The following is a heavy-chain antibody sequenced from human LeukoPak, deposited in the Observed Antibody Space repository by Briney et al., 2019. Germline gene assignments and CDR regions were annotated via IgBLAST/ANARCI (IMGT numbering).Heavy chain of an antibody. Sequence: APVKVSCKASGYTFTGYYMHWVRQAPGQGLEWMGWINPNSGGTNYAQKFQGRVTMTRDTSISTGYMELSRLRSDDTAVYYCARGGKYSGYDYPYYFDYWGQGTLVTVSS. CDR1: GYTFTGYY. D-gene: IGHD5-12*01. CDR3: ARGGKYSGYDYPYYFDY. CDR2: INPNSGGT. J-gene: IGHJ4*02. V-gene: IGHV1-2*02.